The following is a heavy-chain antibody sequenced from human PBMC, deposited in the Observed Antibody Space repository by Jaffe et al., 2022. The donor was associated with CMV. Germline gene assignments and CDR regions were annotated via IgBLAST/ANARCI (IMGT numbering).Heavy chain of an antibody. CDR1: GFTFSSYW. Sequence: EVQVVESGGGLVQPGGSLRLSCAASGFTFSSYWMYWVRQAPGKGLVWVSRIKTDGSYTRYADSVEGRFTISRDNAKNTLYLQMNSLKTEDTAVYYCARGGAGNTGLDPWGQGTLVTVSS. V-gene: IGHV3-74*01. D-gene: IGHD5-18*01. J-gene: IGHJ5*02. CDR2: IKTDGSYT. CDR3: ARGGAGNTGLDP.